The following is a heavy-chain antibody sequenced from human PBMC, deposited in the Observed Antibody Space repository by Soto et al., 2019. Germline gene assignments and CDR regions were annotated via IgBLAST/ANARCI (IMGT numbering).Heavy chain of an antibody. V-gene: IGHV3-53*01. CDR1: GFTVSSNY. D-gene: IGHD3-10*01. J-gene: IGHJ5*02. CDR3: AREVGYSSPFNWFDYYGSGNYYPRFDP. Sequence: PGGSLRLSCAASGFTVSSNYMSWVRQAPGKGLEWVSVIYSGGSTYYADSVKGRFTISRDNSRNTLYLQMNSLRAEDTAVYYCAREVGYSSPFNWFDYYGSGNYYPRFDPWGQGALVTVSS. CDR2: IYSGGST.